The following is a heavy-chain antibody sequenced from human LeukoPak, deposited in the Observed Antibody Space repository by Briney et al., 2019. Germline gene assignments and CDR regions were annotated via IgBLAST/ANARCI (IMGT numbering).Heavy chain of an antibody. Sequence: GGSLRLSCAASGFTFSDHAMSWVRQAPAKGLEWVSSINGNGGGSYYIDSVKGRFTVSRDNSENALYLQMNSLRAEDTAVYYCANYPGAMTTVTTGTDYWGQGTLVTVSS. J-gene: IGHJ4*02. CDR1: GFTFSDHA. V-gene: IGHV3-23*01. D-gene: IGHD4-11*01. CDR3: ANYPGAMTTVTTGTDY. CDR2: INGNGGGS.